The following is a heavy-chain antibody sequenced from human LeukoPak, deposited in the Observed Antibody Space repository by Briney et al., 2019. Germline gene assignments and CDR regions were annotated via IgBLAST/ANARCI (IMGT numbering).Heavy chain of an antibody. D-gene: IGHD4-17*01. CDR2: INPSGGST. V-gene: IGHV1-46*01. Sequence: ASVKVSCKASGYTFTSYYMHWVRRAPGQGLEWMGIINPSGGSTSYAQKFQGRVTMTRDTSTSTVYMELSSLRDEDTAVYYCARDRRYYGDSYFNGLDVWGQGTTVTVSS. CDR3: ARDRRYYGDSYFNGLDV. CDR1: GYTFTSYY. J-gene: IGHJ6*02.